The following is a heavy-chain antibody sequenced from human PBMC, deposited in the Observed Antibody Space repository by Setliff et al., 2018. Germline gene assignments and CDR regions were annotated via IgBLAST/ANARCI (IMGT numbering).Heavy chain of an antibody. D-gene: IGHD2-15*01. CDR1: GYSFSNFW. J-gene: IGHJ4*02. Sequence: PGESLKISCKGSGYSFSNFWIGWVRQMPGKGLEWMGIIYPGDSHTRYSPSFQGQVTMSADKSINTAYLQWSNLKASDTAIYYCARRGGYCSGGSCELDYWGQGTLVTVSS. V-gene: IGHV5-51*01. CDR2: IYPGDSHT. CDR3: ARRGGYCSGGSCELDY.